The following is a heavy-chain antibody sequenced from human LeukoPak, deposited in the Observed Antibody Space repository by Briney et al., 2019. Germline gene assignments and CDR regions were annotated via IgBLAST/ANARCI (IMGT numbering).Heavy chain of an antibody. CDR1: GGSITNYY. J-gene: IGHJ6*03. Sequence: SETLSLTCSVSGGSITNYYWSWIRQPPGKGLELIGNIYYTGSTNYNPSLKSRVTISVDTSKNQFSLKLSSVTAADTAVYYCARGYCSGGSCYSYYYYNYMDVWGKGTTVTVSS. CDR3: ARGYCSGGSCYSYYYYNYMDV. V-gene: IGHV4-59*12. D-gene: IGHD2-15*01. CDR2: IYYTGST.